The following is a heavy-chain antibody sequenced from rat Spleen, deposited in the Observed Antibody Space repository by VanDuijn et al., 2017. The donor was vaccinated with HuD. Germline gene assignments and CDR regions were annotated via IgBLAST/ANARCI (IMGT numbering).Heavy chain of an antibody. CDR2: ITYDGSST. V-gene: IGHV5-7*01. D-gene: IGHD1-2*01. CDR1: GFTFNDYY. J-gene: IGHJ3*01. Sequence: EVQLVESGGGLVQPGRSMRLSCAASGFTFNDYYMAWVRQAPEKGLEWVAIITYDGSSTYYRDSVKGRFTISRDNAESTLYLQMDSLRSEDTATYYCTTRPYYSSLNWFPYWGQGTLVTVSS. CDR3: TTRPYYSSLNWFPY.